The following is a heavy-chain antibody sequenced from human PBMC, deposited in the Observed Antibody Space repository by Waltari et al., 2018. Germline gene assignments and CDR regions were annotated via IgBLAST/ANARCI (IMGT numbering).Heavy chain of an antibody. Sequence: QVQLVQSGAEVKKPGSSVKVSCKASGGTFSSYAISWVRQAPGQGLGWMGGIIPIFGTANYAQKFQGRVTITADESTSTAYMELSSLRSEDTAVYYCASGAYCSSTSCYLPFNWFDPWGQGTLVTVSS. CDR2: IIPIFGTA. D-gene: IGHD2-2*01. J-gene: IGHJ5*02. CDR1: GGTFSSYA. CDR3: ASGAYCSSTSCYLPFNWFDP. V-gene: IGHV1-69*01.